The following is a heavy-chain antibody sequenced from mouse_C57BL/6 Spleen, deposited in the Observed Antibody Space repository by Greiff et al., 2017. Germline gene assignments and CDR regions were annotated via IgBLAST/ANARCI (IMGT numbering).Heavy chain of an antibody. J-gene: IGHJ3*01. D-gene: IGHD2-1*01. CDR1: GFTFSSYA. CDR3: TTEAYCNYEAWFAY. Sequence: EVQLVESGEGLVKPGGSLKLSCAASGFTFSSYAMSWVRQTPEKRLEWVAYISSGGDYIYYADTVKGRFTISRDNARNTLYLQMSSLKSEDTAMYYCTTEAYCNYEAWFAYWGQGTLVTVSA. CDR2: ISSGGDYI. V-gene: IGHV5-9-1*02.